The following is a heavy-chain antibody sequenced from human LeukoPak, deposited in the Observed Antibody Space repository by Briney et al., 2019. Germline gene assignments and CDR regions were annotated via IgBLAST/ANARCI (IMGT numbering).Heavy chain of an antibody. D-gene: IGHD1-1*01. CDR3: ARSNDPYGMDV. J-gene: IGHJ6*02. CDR1: GGSISSYY. CDR2: FHYSGST. Sequence: PSETLSLTCTVSGGSISSYYWNWVRQPPRKGLEWIGPFHYSGSTNYSPSLKSRVTILVDTSKNQSSVKLRSVTAADTAVYYCARSNDPYGMDVWGLGTTVTVSS. V-gene: IGHV4-59*01.